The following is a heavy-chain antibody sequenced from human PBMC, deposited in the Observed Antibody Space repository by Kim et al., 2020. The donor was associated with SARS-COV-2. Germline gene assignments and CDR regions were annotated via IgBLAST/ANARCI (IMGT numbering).Heavy chain of an antibody. CDR1: GGSISSSSYY. Sequence: SETLSLTCTVSGGSISSSSYYWGWIRQPPGKGLEWIGSIYYSGSTYYNPSLKSRVTISVDTSKNQFSLKLSSVTAADTAVYYCAREAAAGTFDYWGQGTLVTVSS. J-gene: IGHJ4*02. D-gene: IGHD6-13*01. V-gene: IGHV4-39*02. CDR3: AREAAAGTFDY. CDR2: IYYSGST.